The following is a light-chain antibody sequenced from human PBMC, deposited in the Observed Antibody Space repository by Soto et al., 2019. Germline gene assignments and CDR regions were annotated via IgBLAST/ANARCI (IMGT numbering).Light chain of an antibody. V-gene: IGLV2-8*01. J-gene: IGLJ3*02. CDR2: EVS. CDR3: SSYAGSNNLV. Sequence: QSALTQPPSASGSPGQSVTISCTGTSSDVGSYKYVSWYQQHPGKAPKFIIYEVSKRPSGVPDRFSGSKSGNTASLTVSGLQAEDEADYYCSSYAGSNNLVFGGGTKLTVL. CDR1: SSDVGSYKY.